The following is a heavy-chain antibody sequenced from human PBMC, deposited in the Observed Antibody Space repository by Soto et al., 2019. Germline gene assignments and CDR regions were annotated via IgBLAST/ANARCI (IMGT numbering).Heavy chain of an antibody. Sequence: SVKVTCKASGGTFRSYSISWVRQAPGQGLEWMGGIIPIFDITNYAQKFQGRVTITADESTSTAYMELSSLGSDDTAVYYCARPDEGGYSSTHHYYYALDVWGQGTTVTVSS. CDR3: ARPDEGGYSSTHHYYYALDV. CDR2: IIPIFDIT. D-gene: IGHD3-22*01. CDR1: GGTFRSYS. J-gene: IGHJ6*02. V-gene: IGHV1-69*13.